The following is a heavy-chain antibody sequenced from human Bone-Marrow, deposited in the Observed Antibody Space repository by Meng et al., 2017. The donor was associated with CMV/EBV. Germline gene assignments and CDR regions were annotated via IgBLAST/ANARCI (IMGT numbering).Heavy chain of an antibody. V-gene: IGHV3-74*01. CDR3: ARDPYSSGWYLGFDY. Sequence: EVLLVEAGGVSVQPGXYLRFACVVSGVTFSCYWMHWVRPAPGKGLVWVSRINSDGSSTSYADSVKGRFTISRDNAKNTLYLQMSSLRAEDTAVYYCARDPYSSGWYLGFDYWGQGTLVTVSS. CDR1: GVTFSCYW. J-gene: IGHJ4*02. D-gene: IGHD6-19*01. CDR2: INSDGSST.